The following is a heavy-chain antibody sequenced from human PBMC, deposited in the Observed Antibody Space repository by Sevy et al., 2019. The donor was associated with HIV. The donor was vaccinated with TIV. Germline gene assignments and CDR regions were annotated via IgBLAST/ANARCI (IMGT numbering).Heavy chain of an antibody. CDR1: GFTFSSYA. CDR3: ARDQHDYAGNLRTGWFDP. Sequence: GGSLRLSYAASGFTFSSYAMHWVRQAPGKGLEWVAVISYDGSNKYYADSVKGRFTISRDNSKNTLYLQVKSLRTEDTAVYYCARDQHDYAGNLRTGWFDPWGQGTLVTVSS. D-gene: IGHD4-17*01. V-gene: IGHV3-30-3*01. CDR2: ISYDGSNK. J-gene: IGHJ5*02.